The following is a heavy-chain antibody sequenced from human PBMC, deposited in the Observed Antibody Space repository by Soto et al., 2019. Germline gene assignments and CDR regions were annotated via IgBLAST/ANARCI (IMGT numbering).Heavy chain of an antibody. CDR2: MNPNTGGT. D-gene: IGHD3-16*01. CDR1: AYTFTSFD. J-gene: IGHJ6*02. V-gene: IGHV1-8*01. Sequence: QVQLVQSGAEVKKPGASVKVSCKASAYTFTSFDINWVRQAAGQGLEWMGWMNPNTGGTGYAQKFQDRVTMTRSTSISKAYLELSSLRSEDTAVYFCARGAGDGYYNGMDVWGQGTTVTVSS. CDR3: ARGAGDGYYNGMDV.